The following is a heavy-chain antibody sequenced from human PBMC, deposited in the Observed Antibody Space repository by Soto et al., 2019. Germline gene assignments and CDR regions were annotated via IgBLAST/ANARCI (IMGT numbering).Heavy chain of an antibody. D-gene: IGHD2-8*01. CDR2: INPKSGGT. V-gene: IGHV1-2*04. CDR1: GYSFSDYH. Sequence: ASVKVSCKASGYSFSDYHIHWVREAPGQGLEWLGRINPKSGGTSTAQKFQGWVTMTRDRSISTVYMELTRLRSDDTAVYFCARGHSTDCSNGVCSFFYNHEMDVWGQGTTVTVSS. J-gene: IGHJ6*02. CDR3: ARGHSTDCSNGVCSFFYNHEMDV.